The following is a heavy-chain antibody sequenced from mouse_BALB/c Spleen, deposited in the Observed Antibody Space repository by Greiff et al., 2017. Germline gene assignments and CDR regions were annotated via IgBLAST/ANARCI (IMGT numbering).Heavy chain of an antibody. CDR1: GYTFTNYW. J-gene: IGHJ4*01. V-gene: IGHV1-63*02. CDR3: ARYYYGSSYAMDY. Sequence: VQLQQSGAELVMPGTSVKISCKASGYTFTNYWLGWVKQRPGHGLEWIGDIYPGGGYTNYNEKFKGKATLTADTSSSTAYMQLSSLTSEDSAVYFCARYYYGSSYAMDYWGQGTSVTVSS. CDR2: IYPGGGYT. D-gene: IGHD1-1*01.